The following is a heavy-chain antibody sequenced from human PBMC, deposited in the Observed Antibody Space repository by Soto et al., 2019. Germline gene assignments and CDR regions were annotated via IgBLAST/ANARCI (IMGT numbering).Heavy chain of an antibody. CDR1: GFTFSSYA. Sequence: GGSLRLSCAASGFTFSSYAMSWVRQAPGKGLEWVSGISGSGGSTYYADSVKGRFTISRDNSKNTLYLQMNSLRAEDTAVYYCAKGYCSSNSCSYDYWGQGTLVTVSS. V-gene: IGHV3-23*01. CDR2: ISGSGGST. J-gene: IGHJ4*02. CDR3: AKGYCSSNSCSYDY. D-gene: IGHD2-2*01.